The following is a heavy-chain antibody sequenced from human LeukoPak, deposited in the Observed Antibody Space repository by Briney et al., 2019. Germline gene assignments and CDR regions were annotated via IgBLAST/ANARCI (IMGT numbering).Heavy chain of an antibody. D-gene: IGHD2-2*01. CDR1: GFTFDDYA. Sequence: PGGSLRLSCAASGFTFDDYAMHWVPQAPGKGLEWVSGISWNSGSIGYADSVKGRFTISRDNAKNSLYLQMNSLRAEDTALYYCAKKAAASGFDYWGQGTLVTVSS. J-gene: IGHJ4*02. CDR2: ISWNSGSI. V-gene: IGHV3-9*01. CDR3: AKKAAASGFDY.